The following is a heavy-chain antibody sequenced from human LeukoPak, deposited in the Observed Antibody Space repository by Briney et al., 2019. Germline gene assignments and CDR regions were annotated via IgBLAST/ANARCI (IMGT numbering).Heavy chain of an antibody. CDR1: GYTLPPYF. Sequence: APVKVSCKPCGYTLPPYFMNWVGQAPGQGLEWMGWINPNSGGTNYAQKFQGRVTMTRDTSISTVYMELNSLRSDDTAVYYCARRLTGVDYWGQGTQVTVSS. CDR2: INPNSGGT. D-gene: IGHD7-27*01. J-gene: IGHJ4*02. CDR3: ARRLTGVDY. V-gene: IGHV1-2*02.